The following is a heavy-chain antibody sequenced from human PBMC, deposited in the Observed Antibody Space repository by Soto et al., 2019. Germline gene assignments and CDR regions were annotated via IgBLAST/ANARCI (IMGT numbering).Heavy chain of an antibody. CDR1: GGSISSGDYY. CDR3: ARETYYFGSGTVD. J-gene: IGHJ4*02. CDR2: IKYSGST. V-gene: IGHV4-31*03. D-gene: IGHD3-10*01. Sequence: QVQLQESGPGLVKPSQTLSLTCTVSGGSISSGDYYWSWIRQHPVKGLEWIGYIKYSGSTYYNPSLKSRITMSVDTSKNQFSLRLSSLTAADSAMYYCARETYYFGSGTVDWGQGTLVTVSS.